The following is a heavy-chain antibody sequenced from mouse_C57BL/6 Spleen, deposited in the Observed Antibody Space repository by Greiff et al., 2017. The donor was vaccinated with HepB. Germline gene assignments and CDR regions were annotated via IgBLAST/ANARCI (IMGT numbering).Heavy chain of an antibody. J-gene: IGHJ1*03. V-gene: IGHV1-50*01. CDR1: GYTFTSYW. CDR3: ARRGDGYYVPYGYFDV. CDR2: IDPSDSYT. D-gene: IGHD2-3*01. Sequence: QVQLQQPGAELVKPGASVKLSCKASGYTFTSYWMQWVKQRPGQGLEWIGEIDPSDSYTNYNQKFKGKATLTVDTSSSTAYMQLSSLTSEDSAVYYCARRGDGYYVPYGYFDVWGTGTTVTVSS.